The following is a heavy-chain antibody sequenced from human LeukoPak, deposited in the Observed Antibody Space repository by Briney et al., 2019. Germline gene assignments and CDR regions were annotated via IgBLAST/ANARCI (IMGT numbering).Heavy chain of an antibody. CDR1: GFTFSSFA. CDR2: ISGSGGST. V-gene: IGHV3-23*01. CDR3: AKDRSCSGSSCNVGS. J-gene: IGHJ3*01. Sequence: GGSLRLSCAASGFTFSSFAMSWVRQAPGKGLEWASAISGSGGSTFYADSVKGRFTISRDNSKNTLFLQMNGLRAEDTAVYYCAKDRSCSGSSCNVGSWGQGTMVTVSS. D-gene: IGHD2-2*01.